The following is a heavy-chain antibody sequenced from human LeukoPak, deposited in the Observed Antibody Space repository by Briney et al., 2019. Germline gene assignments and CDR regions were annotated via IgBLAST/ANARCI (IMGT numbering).Heavy chain of an antibody. CDR2: INPDGSTT. V-gene: IGHV3-74*01. D-gene: IGHD1-26*01. J-gene: IGHJ4*02. CDR3: ASIVGATTVFDY. Sequence: RGGSLRLSCAASGFTFSRYWIHWVRQAPGKGLEWVSRINPDGSTTTYADSVKGRFTISRDNAKNTVYLQMNSLRAEDTAVYYCASIVGATTVFDYWGQGTLVTVSS. CDR1: GFTFSRYW.